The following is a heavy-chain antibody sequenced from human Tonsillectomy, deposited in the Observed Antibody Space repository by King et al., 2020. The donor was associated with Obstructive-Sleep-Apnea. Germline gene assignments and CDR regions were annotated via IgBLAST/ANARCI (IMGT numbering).Heavy chain of an antibody. Sequence: QLVQSGGGLVKPGGSLRLSCAASGFTFSSYSMNWVRQAPGKGLEWVSSISSSSSYIYYADSVKGRFTISRDNAKNSLYLQMNSLRAEDTAVYYCAREPARWYSSSWDFDYWGQGTLVHVSS. CDR3: AREPARWYSSSWDFDY. CDR1: GFTFSSYS. D-gene: IGHD6-13*01. J-gene: IGHJ4*02. V-gene: IGHV3-21*01. CDR2: ISSSSSYI.